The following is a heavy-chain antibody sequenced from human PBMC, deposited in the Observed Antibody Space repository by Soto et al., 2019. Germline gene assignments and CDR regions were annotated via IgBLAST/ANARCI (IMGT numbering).Heavy chain of an antibody. CDR1: GGSISSGGYF. CDR2: TYDSEST. Sequence: SETLSLTCTVSGGSISSGGYFWNWIRQHPGKGLEWIGYTYDSESTYYYPSLKSRVTISVDTSKNQFSLKLSSVTAADTAVYYCAAPPRYWGQGTLVTVS. D-gene: IGHD6-6*01. J-gene: IGHJ4*02. CDR3: AAPPRY. V-gene: IGHV4-31*03.